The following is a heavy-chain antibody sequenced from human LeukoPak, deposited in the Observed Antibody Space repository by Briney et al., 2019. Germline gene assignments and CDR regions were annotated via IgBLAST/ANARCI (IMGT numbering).Heavy chain of an antibody. Sequence: SETLSLTCTVSGGSISSSSYYWGWIRQPPGKGLEWIGSIYYSGSTYYNPSLKSRVTMSVDTSKNQFSLKLSSVTAADTAVYYCARDREYSRPNWGQGTLVTVSS. J-gene: IGHJ4*02. V-gene: IGHV4-39*07. D-gene: IGHD6-6*01. CDR1: GGSISSSSYY. CDR3: ARDREYSRPN. CDR2: IYYSGST.